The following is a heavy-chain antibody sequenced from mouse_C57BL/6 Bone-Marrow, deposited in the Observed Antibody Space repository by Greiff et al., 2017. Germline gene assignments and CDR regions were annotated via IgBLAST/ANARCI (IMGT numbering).Heavy chain of an antibody. CDR1: GYTFTSYW. J-gene: IGHJ3*01. Sequence: QVQLQQPGAELVKPGASVTLSCKASGYTFTSYWMQWVKPRPGQGLEWIGEIDPSDSYTNYNQKFKGKDTLTVDTSSSTAYMQLSSLTSEDSAVYYCAREYYYYGRGALFAYWGQGTLGTVSA. CDR3: AREYYYYGRGALFAY. CDR2: IDPSDSYT. D-gene: IGHD1-1*01. V-gene: IGHV1-50*01.